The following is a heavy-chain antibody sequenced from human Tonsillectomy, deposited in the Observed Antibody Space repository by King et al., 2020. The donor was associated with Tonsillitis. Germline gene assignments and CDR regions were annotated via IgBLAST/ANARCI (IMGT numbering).Heavy chain of an antibody. CDR1: GGTFSSYA. Sequence: QLVQSGAEVKKPGSSVKVSCKASGGTFSSYAVTWVRQAPGQGLEWMGGIIPIFGTANYAQKFQGRVTITADESTSTAYMELSSLRSEDTAVYYCASKRGAVVTHDSSGYYDAFDIWGQGTMVTVSS. V-gene: IGHV1-69*01. D-gene: IGHD3-22*01. CDR2: IIPIFGTA. CDR3: ASKRGAVVTHDSSGYYDAFDI. J-gene: IGHJ3*02.